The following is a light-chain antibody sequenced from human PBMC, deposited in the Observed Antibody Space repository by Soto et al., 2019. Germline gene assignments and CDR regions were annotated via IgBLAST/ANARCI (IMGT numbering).Light chain of an antibody. Sequence: QAVVTQLPSVSGAPGQRVTISCTGITSNIGAGYDVHWYQQLPGTAPKLLIYGNSNRPSGVPDRFSGSKSGTSDSLPIAAYRAEDEAGYHCQSDGSGRSGWGFGGGTKLVVL. CDR2: GNS. CDR3: QSDGSGRSGWG. V-gene: IGLV1-40*01. J-gene: IGLJ2*01. CDR1: TSNIGAGYD.